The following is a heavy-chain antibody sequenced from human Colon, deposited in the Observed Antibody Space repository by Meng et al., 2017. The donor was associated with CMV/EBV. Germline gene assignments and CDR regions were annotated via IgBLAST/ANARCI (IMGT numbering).Heavy chain of an antibody. D-gene: IGHD3-3*01. Sequence: GESLKISCAGSGFTFSTYGMHWVRQAPGKGLEWVAFIRYDGSNKYYADSVKGRFTISRDSSKNALYLQMNSLRAEDTAVYYCAKDRDDFWSGYNPPGHWGQGTLVTVSS. J-gene: IGHJ4*02. CDR2: IRYDGSNK. CDR3: AKDRDDFWSGYNPPGH. CDR1: GFTFSTYG. V-gene: IGHV3-30*02.